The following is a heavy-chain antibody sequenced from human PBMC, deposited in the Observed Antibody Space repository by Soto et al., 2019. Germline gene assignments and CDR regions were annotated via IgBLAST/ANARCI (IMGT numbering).Heavy chain of an antibody. CDR1: GFDFSSYG. J-gene: IGHJ4*02. Sequence: GGSLRLSCVASGFDFSSYGIHWVRQSPGKGLEWVASASYSGSEAFYADFAKGRFTVSKEISKKTAFLQMNALRHDDSAIYFCARDSGWPLLNFDFRGQGTQGTVSS. D-gene: IGHD2-15*01. V-gene: IGHV3-30*03. CDR3: ARDSGWPLLNFDF. CDR2: ASYSGSEA.